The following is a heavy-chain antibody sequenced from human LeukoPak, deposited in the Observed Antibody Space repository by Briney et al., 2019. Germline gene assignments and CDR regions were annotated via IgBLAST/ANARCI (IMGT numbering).Heavy chain of an antibody. D-gene: IGHD3/OR15-3a*01. J-gene: IGHJ4*02. CDR2: VYSGGNT. Sequence: GSLRLSCAVSGVTVSSKYMGWGRQAPGKGLEWVSVVYSGGNTYYVDSVKGRFTISRDNSKNTLYLQMNSLRAEDTAVYYCARGTDNPFDYWGQGTLVTVSS. CDR3: ARGTDNPFDY. CDR1: GVTVSSKY. V-gene: IGHV3-53*01.